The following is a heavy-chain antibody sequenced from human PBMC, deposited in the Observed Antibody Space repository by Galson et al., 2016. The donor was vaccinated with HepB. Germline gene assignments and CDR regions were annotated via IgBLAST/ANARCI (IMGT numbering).Heavy chain of an antibody. CDR3: ARGLPSERGTTPHDY. V-gene: IGHV3-21*01. J-gene: IGHJ4*02. Sequence: LRLSCAASGFTLSSYNMNWVRQALGKGLEWVLSMTSTNYRYYADSVRGRFTISRDNAKNSLYLQMNSLRAEDTAVYYCARGLPSERGTTPHDYWGQGTLVTVSS. CDR1: GFTLSSYN. D-gene: IGHD1-1*01. CDR2: MTSTNYR.